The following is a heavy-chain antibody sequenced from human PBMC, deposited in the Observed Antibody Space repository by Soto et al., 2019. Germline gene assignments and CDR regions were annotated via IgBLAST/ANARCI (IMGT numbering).Heavy chain of an antibody. D-gene: IGHD2-15*01. Sequence: SETLSLTCAVYGGSFSGYYWSWIRQPPGKGLEWIGEINHSGSTNYNPSLKSRVTISVDTSKNQFSLKLTSVTAADTAVYYCAQAGYCSGGSCGWFDPWGQGTLVTVSS. V-gene: IGHV4-34*01. J-gene: IGHJ5*02. CDR2: INHSGST. CDR1: GGSFSGYY. CDR3: AQAGYCSGGSCGWFDP.